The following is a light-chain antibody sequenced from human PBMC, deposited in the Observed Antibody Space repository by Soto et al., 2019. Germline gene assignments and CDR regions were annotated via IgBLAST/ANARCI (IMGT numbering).Light chain of an antibody. CDR2: QAS. CDR1: QSVCTS. Sequence: DIQMTQSPSTLSASVGDRLTITCRASQSVCTSLAWYQQKAGIAPKLLIYQASSLKNGVPSRFSGSGSGTEFTLTISSLQPDDFATYYCQQYNTYRTFGQGTKVDIK. V-gene: IGKV1-5*03. J-gene: IGKJ1*01. CDR3: QQYNTYRT.